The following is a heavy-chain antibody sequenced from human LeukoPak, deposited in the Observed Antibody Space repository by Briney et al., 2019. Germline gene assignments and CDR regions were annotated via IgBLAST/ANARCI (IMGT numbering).Heavy chain of an antibody. CDR1: GFTFSDYY. CDR3: ARDTYYYDGSGYYDYYGMDV. Sequence: GGSLRLSCAASGFTFSDYYMSWIRQAPGKGLEWVSYISSSGSTIYYADSVKGRFTISRDNAKNSLYLQMNSLRAEDTAVYYCARDTYYYDGSGYYDYYGMDVWGQGTTVTVSS. CDR2: ISSSGSTI. D-gene: IGHD3-22*01. J-gene: IGHJ6*02. V-gene: IGHV3-11*01.